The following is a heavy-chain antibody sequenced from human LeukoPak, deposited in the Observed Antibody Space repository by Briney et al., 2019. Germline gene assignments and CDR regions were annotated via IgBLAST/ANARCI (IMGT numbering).Heavy chain of an antibody. CDR3: ARDRDLYSSGWFDS. Sequence: GGSLGLSCAGSGFPLSRFWMHWVRQAPGKGLVWVSRINTDGSRTTYADSVKGRFTISRENAKNTLYLQMDSLRAEDTAVYYCARDRDLYSSGWFDSWGQGPLVTVSS. D-gene: IGHD6-19*01. J-gene: IGHJ5*01. CDR1: GFPLSRFW. CDR2: INTDGSRT. V-gene: IGHV3-74*01.